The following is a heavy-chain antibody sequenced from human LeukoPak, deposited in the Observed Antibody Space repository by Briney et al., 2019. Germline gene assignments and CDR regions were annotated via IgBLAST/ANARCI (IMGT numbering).Heavy chain of an antibody. D-gene: IGHD3-9*01. V-gene: IGHV4-39*07. CDR3: AGSPDILTGYYHRRPYYFDY. J-gene: IGHJ4*02. Sequence: PSETLSLTCTVSGGSISSSSYYWGWIRQPPGKGLEWIGYIYYSGSTNYNPSLKSRVTISVDTSKNQFSLKLSSVTAADAAVYYCAGSPDILTGYYHRRPYYFDYWGQGTLVTVSS. CDR2: IYYSGST. CDR1: GGSISSSSYY.